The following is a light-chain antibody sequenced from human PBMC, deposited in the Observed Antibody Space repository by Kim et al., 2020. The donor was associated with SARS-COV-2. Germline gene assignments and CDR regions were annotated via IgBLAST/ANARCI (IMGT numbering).Light chain of an antibody. CDR3: LLYYGGTRV. V-gene: IGLV7-43*01. CDR2: TTT. J-gene: IGLJ1*01. CDR1: AGAVTSGSY. Sequence: PGGTVTLPCTSSAGAVTSGSYTNWFQQKPGQAPRTLISTTTNRHSWTPARFSGSLLGGKPALTLSGVQPEDEAEYYCLLYYGGTRVFGTGTKVTVL.